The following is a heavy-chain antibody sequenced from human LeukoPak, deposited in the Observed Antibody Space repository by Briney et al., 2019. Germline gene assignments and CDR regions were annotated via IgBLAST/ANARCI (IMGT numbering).Heavy chain of an antibody. CDR3: AKMDSIAAAGTFDY. J-gene: IGHJ4*02. D-gene: IGHD6-13*01. V-gene: IGHV3-23*01. CDR1: GFTFSTSA. CDR2: ISGSGGST. Sequence: PGGSLRLSCAASGFTFSTSAMTWVRQAPGKGLEWVSGISGSGGSTYYADSVKGRFTISRDNSKDTLFLQMNSLRAEDTAVYYCAKMDSIAAAGTFDYWGQGTLVTVSS.